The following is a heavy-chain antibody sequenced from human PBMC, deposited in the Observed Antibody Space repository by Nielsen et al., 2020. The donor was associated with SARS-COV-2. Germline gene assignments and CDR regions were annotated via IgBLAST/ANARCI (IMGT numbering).Heavy chain of an antibody. CDR3: AKSRGNPYYYYGMDV. CDR1: GFTFDDYT. V-gene: IGHV3-43*01. Sequence: GGSLRLSYAASGFTFDDYTMHWVRQAPGKGLEWVSLISWDGGSTYYADSVKGRFTISRDNSKNSLYLQMNSLRTEDTALYYCAKSRGNPYYYYGMDVWGQGTTVTVSS. D-gene: IGHD2/OR15-2a*01. J-gene: IGHJ6*02. CDR2: ISWDGGST.